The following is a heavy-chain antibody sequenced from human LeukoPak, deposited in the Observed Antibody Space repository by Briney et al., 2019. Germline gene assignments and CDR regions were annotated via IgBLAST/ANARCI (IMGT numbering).Heavy chain of an antibody. Sequence: SVKVSCKASGGTFSSYAISWVRQAPGQGLEWMGGIIPIFGTANYAQKFQGRVTITTDESTSTAYMELSSLRSEDTAVYYCARGPLIFGLRYYFDYWGQGTLVTVSS. CDR1: GGTFSSYA. J-gene: IGHJ4*02. CDR3: ARGPLIFGLRYYFDY. D-gene: IGHD3/OR15-3a*01. CDR2: IIPIFGTA. V-gene: IGHV1-69*05.